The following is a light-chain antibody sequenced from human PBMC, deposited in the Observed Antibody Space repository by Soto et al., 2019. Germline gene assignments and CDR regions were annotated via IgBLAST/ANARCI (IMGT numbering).Light chain of an antibody. CDR1: QRISSN. Sequence: EVVLTQSPATLSVSPGERATLSCRASQRISSNLAWYPQRPGQAPTLLIYGASIRAAGIPDRFSGSGSGTDFTLTIRRLEPDDFAVYYCQQYGSSPRTFGQGTKVDIK. CDR2: GAS. CDR3: QQYGSSPRT. V-gene: IGKV3-20*01. J-gene: IGKJ1*01.